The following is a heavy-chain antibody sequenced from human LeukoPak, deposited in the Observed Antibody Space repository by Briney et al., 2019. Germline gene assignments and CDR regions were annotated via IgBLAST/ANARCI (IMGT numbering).Heavy chain of an antibody. V-gene: IGHV4-4*07. CDR3: ASYGSSLGYFDY. J-gene: IGHJ4*02. CDR1: GGSISSYY. D-gene: IGHD3-22*01. Sequence: PSETLSLTCTVSGGSISSYYWSWIRQPAGKGLEWIGRIYTSGSTNYNPSLKSRVTISVDTSKNQFSLKLSSVTAADTAVYYCASYGSSLGYFDYCGQGTLVTVSS. CDR2: IYTSGST.